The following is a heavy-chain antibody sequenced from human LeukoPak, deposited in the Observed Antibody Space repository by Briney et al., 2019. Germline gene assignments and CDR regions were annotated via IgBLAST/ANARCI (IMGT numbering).Heavy chain of an antibody. CDR2: IKQDGSER. CDR3: VRALGSSSADF. Sequence: GGSLRLSCAASGFTFSISLMSWVRQAPGEGLEWVANIKQDGSERYHVDSVEGRFTISRDNAKNSLSLQMDSLRGEDTAVYFCVRALGSSSADFWGQGTLVTVSS. V-gene: IGHV3-7*01. CDR1: GFTFSISL. D-gene: IGHD6-6*01. J-gene: IGHJ4*02.